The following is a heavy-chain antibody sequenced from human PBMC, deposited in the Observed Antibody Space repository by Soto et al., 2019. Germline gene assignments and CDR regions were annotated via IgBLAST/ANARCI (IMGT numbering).Heavy chain of an antibody. J-gene: IGHJ4*02. CDR2: IIPVFGTT. CDR1: GRLFSSFA. V-gene: IGHV1-69*13. D-gene: IGHD3-16*01. Sequence: ASVKVSCKDSGRLFSSFAISCVRQAPGEGLEWLEGIIPVFGTTNYAEKFQGRVTITADESTNTAYMELTSLASGDTAIYYCARGGGPYVWFNEFWGQGTLVTVSS. CDR3: ARGGGPYVWFNEF.